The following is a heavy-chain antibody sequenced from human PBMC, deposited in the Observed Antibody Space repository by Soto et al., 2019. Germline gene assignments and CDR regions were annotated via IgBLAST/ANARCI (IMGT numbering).Heavy chain of an antibody. V-gene: IGHV4-59*01. CDR2: IYYSGST. CDR3: ARVAGIPDGWFDP. Sequence: SQTLPLTSTVFGGYIISYDCSWIRQPPGKGLEWIGYIYYSGSTNYNPSLKSRVTISVDTSKNQFSLKLSSVTAADTAVYYCARVAGIPDGWFDPWGQGTLVTVFS. J-gene: IGHJ5*02. D-gene: IGHD1-20*01. CDR1: GGYIISYD.